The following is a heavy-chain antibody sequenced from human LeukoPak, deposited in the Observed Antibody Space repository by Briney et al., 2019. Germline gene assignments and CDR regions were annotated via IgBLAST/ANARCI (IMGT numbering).Heavy chain of an antibody. Sequence: GGSLRLSCAASGFTFSSYAMHWVRQAPGKELEYVSAISSNGGSTYYATSVKGRFIISRDNSKNTLYLQMGSLRAEDMAVYYCARGSRLGDYYDSSGYSGWGQGTLVTVSS. D-gene: IGHD3-22*01. J-gene: IGHJ4*02. V-gene: IGHV3-64*01. CDR2: ISSNGGST. CDR1: GFTFSSYA. CDR3: ARGSRLGDYYDSSGYSG.